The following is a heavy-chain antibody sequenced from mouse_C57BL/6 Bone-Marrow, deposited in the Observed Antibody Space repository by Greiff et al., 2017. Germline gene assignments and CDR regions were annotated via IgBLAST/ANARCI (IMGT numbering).Heavy chain of an antibody. CDR1: GFTFSSYA. Sequence: EVLLVESGGGLVKPGGSLKLSCAASGFTFSSYAMSWVRQTPEKRLEWVATISDGGSYTYYPDNVKGRFTISRDNAKNNLYLQMSHLKSEDAAMYYCARDLLWFAYWGQGTRVTVSA. J-gene: IGHJ3*01. CDR3: ARDLLWFAY. D-gene: IGHD2-10*01. CDR2: ISDGGSYT. V-gene: IGHV5-4*01.